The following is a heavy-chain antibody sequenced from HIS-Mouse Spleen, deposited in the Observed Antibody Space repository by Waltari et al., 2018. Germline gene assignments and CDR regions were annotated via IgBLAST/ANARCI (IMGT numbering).Heavy chain of an antibody. Sequence: QVQLVESGGGVVQPGRSLRLSCAASGFPFSSTGIPWVRQAPGKGLEWVAVISYDGSNKYYADSVKGRFTISRDNSKNTLYLQMNSLRAEDTAVYYCAKASSGWLDYWGQGTLVTVSS. D-gene: IGHD6-19*01. J-gene: IGHJ4*02. CDR3: AKASSGWLDY. CDR2: ISYDGSNK. CDR1: GFPFSSTG. V-gene: IGHV3-30*18.